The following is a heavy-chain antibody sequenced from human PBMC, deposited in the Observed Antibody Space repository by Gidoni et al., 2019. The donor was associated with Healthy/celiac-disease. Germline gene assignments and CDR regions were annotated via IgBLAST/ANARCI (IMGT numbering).Heavy chain of an antibody. CDR3: ARSPRAWGFDY. Sequence: EVQLVESGGGLVQPGGSLRLSCAASGFTFSSYAMHWVRQAPGKGLEYVSAISSNGGNTYYANSVKGRFTISRDNSKNTLYLQMGSLRAEDMAVYYCARSPRAWGFDYWGQGTLVTVSS. D-gene: IGHD7-27*01. J-gene: IGHJ4*02. V-gene: IGHV3-64*01. CDR2: ISSNGGNT. CDR1: GFTFSSYA.